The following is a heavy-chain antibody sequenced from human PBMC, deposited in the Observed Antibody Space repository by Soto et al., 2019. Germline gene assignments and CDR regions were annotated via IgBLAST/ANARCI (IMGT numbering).Heavy chain of an antibody. V-gene: IGHV4-31*03. Sequence: PSETLSLTCTVSGGSISSGGYYWSWIRQHPGKGLEWIGYIYYSGSTYYNPSLKSRVTISVDTSKNQFSLKLSSVTAADTAVYYCARDRSEGIAVAGIFDYWAQGTLVTVSS. CDR1: GGSISSGGYY. CDR3: ARDRSEGIAVAGIFDY. J-gene: IGHJ4*02. D-gene: IGHD6-19*01. CDR2: IYYSGST.